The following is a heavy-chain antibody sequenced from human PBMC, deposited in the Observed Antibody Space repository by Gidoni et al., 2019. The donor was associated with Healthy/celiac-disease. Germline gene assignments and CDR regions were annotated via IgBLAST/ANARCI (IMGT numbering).Heavy chain of an antibody. Sequence: QLQLQESGPGLVKPSETLSLTCPVPGGSISSSSYYWGWIRQPPGKGLEWIGSIYYSGSTYYNPSLKSRVTISVDTSKNQFSLKLSSVTAADTAVYYCARHRRWNWFDPWGQGTLVTVSS. CDR1: GGSISSSSYY. D-gene: IGHD6-13*01. CDR3: ARHRRWNWFDP. V-gene: IGHV4-39*01. J-gene: IGHJ5*02. CDR2: IYYSGST.